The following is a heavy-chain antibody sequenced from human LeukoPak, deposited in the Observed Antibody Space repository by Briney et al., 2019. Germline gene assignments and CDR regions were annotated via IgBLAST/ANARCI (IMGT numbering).Heavy chain of an antibody. J-gene: IGHJ6*03. Sequence: ASVKVSCKASGYTFTGYYMHWVRQAPGQGLEWMGWINPNSGGTNYAQKFQGRVTMTRDTSISTAYMELSRLRSDDTAVYYCARSVDSGYYYYMDVWGKGTTVTVSS. CDR2: INPNSGGT. D-gene: IGHD5-12*01. CDR1: GYTFTGYY. CDR3: ARSVDSGYYYYMDV. V-gene: IGHV1-2*02.